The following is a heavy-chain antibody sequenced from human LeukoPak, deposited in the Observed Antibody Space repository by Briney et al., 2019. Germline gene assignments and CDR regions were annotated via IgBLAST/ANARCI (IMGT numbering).Heavy chain of an antibody. CDR2: ISASGGIT. J-gene: IGHJ6*03. D-gene: IGHD2-15*01. Sequence: PGGSLRLSCAASGFTFSSYEMNWVRQAPGKGLEWVSGISASGGITHYADSVKGRFTISRDNSKNTLYLQMNSLRAEDTAVYYCARGVVVVAARFGSWYYMDVWGKGTTVTVSS. CDR3: ARGVVVVAARFGSWYYMDV. V-gene: IGHV3-23*01. CDR1: GFTFSSYE.